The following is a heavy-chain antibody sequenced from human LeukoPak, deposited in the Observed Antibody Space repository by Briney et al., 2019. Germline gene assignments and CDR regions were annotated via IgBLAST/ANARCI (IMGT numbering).Heavy chain of an antibody. D-gene: IGHD6-13*01. CDR2: IWFDGSNK. Sequence: GGSLRLSCAASGFTFSSYGMHWVRQAPGKGLEWVAVIWFDGSNKYYADSVKGRFTISRDNSKNTLYLQMNSLRAEDTAVYYCARSSSLPQDFDYWGQGTLVTVSS. J-gene: IGHJ4*02. CDR3: ARSSSLPQDFDY. CDR1: GFTFSSYG. V-gene: IGHV3-33*01.